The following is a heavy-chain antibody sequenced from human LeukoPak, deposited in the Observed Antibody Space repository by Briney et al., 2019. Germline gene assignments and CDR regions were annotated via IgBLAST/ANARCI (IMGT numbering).Heavy chain of an antibody. CDR2: ISSSGSTI. CDR1: GFTFSSYE. Sequence: GGSLRLSCVASGFTFSSYEMNWVRQAPGKGLEWVSYISSSGSTIYYADSVKGRFTISRDNAKNSLYLQMNSLRAEDTAVYYCARRYSYGSALHAFDIWGQGTMVTVSS. D-gene: IGHD5-18*01. J-gene: IGHJ3*02. V-gene: IGHV3-48*03. CDR3: ARRYSYGSALHAFDI.